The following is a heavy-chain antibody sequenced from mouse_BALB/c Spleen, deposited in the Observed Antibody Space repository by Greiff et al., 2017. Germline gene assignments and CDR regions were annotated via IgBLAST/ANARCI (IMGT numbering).Heavy chain of an antibody. D-gene: IGHD1-1*01. CDR2: IWAGGST. V-gene: IGHV2-9*02. J-gene: IGHJ2*01. Sequence: VKVVESGPGLVAPSQSLSITCTVSGFSLTSYGVHWVRQPPGKGLEWLGVIWAGGSTNYNSALMSRLSISKDNSKSQVFLKMNSLQTDDTAMYYFARDHGSSWDWGQGTTRTGAS. CDR1: GFSLTSYG. CDR3: ARDHGSSWD.